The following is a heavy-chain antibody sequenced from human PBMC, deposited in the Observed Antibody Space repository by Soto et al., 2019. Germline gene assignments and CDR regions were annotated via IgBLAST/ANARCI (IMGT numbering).Heavy chain of an antibody. CDR2: IYYSGRT. V-gene: IGHV4-59*01. J-gene: IGHJ4*02. Sequence: SETLSLTCTVSGGSIRDYFWTWIRQPPGKGLEWIGYIYYSGRTNXNPXLKSRVSISVDTSKNHFSLQLRSVTAADTXVYYCARVGGDXXXXXGGFDYWXXGTLVXVSS. CDR1: GGSIRDYF. D-gene: IGHD2-21*01. CDR3: ARVGGDXXXXXGGFDY.